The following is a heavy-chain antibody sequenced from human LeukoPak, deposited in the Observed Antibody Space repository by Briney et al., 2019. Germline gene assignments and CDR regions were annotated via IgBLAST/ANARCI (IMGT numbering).Heavy chain of an antibody. V-gene: IGHV3-23*01. CDR1: GFTFSSYA. CDR3: AGGGSSWWDWFDP. D-gene: IGHD6-13*01. J-gene: IGHJ5*02. Sequence: GGSLRLSCAASGFTFSSYAMSWFRKAPGKGLEWVSAISGSGGSTYYADSVKGRFTISRDNAKNSLYLQMNSLRPEDTALYYCAGGGSSWWDWFDPWGQGTLVTVSS. CDR2: ISGSGGST.